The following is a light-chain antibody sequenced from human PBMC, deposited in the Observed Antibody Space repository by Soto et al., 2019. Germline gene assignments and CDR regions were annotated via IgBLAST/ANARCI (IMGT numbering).Light chain of an antibody. Sequence: EIVMTQSPATLSVSPGERATLSCRASQSVSSNLAWYQQKPGQAPRLLIYGASTRATGIPARFSGSGSGTEFPPTISSLQSEDFAVYYCQQYNNWLTFGGGTKVEIK. CDR3: QQYNNWLT. CDR1: QSVSSN. J-gene: IGKJ4*01. V-gene: IGKV3-15*01. CDR2: GAS.